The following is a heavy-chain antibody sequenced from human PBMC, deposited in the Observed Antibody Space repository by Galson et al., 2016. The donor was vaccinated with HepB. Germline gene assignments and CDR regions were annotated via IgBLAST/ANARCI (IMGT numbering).Heavy chain of an antibody. D-gene: IGHD6-19*01. J-gene: IGHJ6*04. CDR2: INSDGTIS. Sequence: SLRLSCAASGFAFSSHWMHWVRQDLGKGLVWVSRINSDGTISNYADSVKGRFTISRDNAKNTLYLHMNSLRAGDTAVYYCVRGSYSSDWYRTSAYDFGMDVWGKGTPVTVSS. CDR1: GFAFSSHW. V-gene: IGHV3-74*01. CDR3: VRGSYSSDWYRTSAYDFGMDV.